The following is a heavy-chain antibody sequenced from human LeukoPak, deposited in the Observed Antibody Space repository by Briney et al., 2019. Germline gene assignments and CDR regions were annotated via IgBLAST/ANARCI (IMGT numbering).Heavy chain of an antibody. CDR2: INPNSGGT. Sequence: ASVKVSCKASGYMFTGYYMHWVRQAPGQGLEWMGWINPNSGGTNYAQKFQGRVTMTRVTSISTAYMELSSLRSDDTAVYYCARGYCSGDCFTLFDYWGQGTLVTVSS. V-gene: IGHV1-2*02. J-gene: IGHJ4*02. D-gene: IGHD2-21*02. CDR3: ARGYCSGDCFTLFDY. CDR1: GYMFTGYY.